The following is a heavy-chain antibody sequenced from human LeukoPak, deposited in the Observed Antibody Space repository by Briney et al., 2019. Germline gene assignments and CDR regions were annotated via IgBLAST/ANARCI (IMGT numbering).Heavy chain of an antibody. Sequence: ASVKVSCKASGYTFTNYYMHWVRQAPGQGLEWMGIIDPSGGSTSNAQRFQGRVTMTRDTSTSTAYMELRSLRSDDTAVYYCARDYSNYGGDWFDPWGQGTLVTVSS. CDR1: GYTFTNYY. D-gene: IGHD4-11*01. CDR2: IDPSGGST. CDR3: ARDYSNYGGDWFDP. J-gene: IGHJ5*02. V-gene: IGHV1-46*01.